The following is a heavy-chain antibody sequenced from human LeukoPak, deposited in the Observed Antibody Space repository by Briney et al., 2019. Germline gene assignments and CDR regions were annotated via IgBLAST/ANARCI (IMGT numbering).Heavy chain of an antibody. V-gene: IGHV1-69*13. CDR3: ARENDSDAFDI. CDR1: GGTFSSYA. J-gene: IGHJ3*02. Sequence: SVKVSCKASGGTFSSYAVSWVRQAPGQRLEWMGGIIPIFGTANYAQKFQGRVTITADESTSTAYMELSSLRSEDTAVYYCARENDSDAFDIWGQGTMVTVSS. D-gene: IGHD1-1*01. CDR2: IIPIFGTA.